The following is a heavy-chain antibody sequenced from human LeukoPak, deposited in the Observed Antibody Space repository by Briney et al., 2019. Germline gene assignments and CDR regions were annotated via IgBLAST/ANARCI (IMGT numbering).Heavy chain of an antibody. D-gene: IGHD1-1*01. CDR2: IYYSGST. CDR3: ASGDNDPLFDY. CDR1: GGSNSSGGYY. Sequence: SETLSLTCTVSGGSNSSGGYYWSWIRQHLGKGLEWIGSIYYSGSTNYNPSLQGRVTISLDTSRNQFSLKLSSVTAADTAVYYCASGDNDPLFDYWGQGTLVTVSS. J-gene: IGHJ4*02. V-gene: IGHV4-31*03.